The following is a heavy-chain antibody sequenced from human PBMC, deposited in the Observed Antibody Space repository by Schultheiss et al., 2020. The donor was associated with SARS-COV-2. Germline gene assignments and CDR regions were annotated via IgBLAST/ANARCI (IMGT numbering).Heavy chain of an antibody. CDR3: AKDRPLGYCSSTSCPWDV. CDR2: ISGSGGST. D-gene: IGHD2-2*01. CDR1: GGSFSGYY. J-gene: IGHJ6*02. Sequence: GESLKISCAVYGGSFSGYYWSWVRQAPGKGLEWVSAISGSGGSTYYADSVKGRFTISRDNSKNTLYLQMNSLRAEDTAVYYCAKDRPLGYCSSTSCPWDVWGQGTTVTVSS. V-gene: IGHV3-23*01.